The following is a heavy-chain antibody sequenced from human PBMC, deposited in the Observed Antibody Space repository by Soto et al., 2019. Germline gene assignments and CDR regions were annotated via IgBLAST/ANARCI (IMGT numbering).Heavy chain of an antibody. D-gene: IGHD4-4*01. V-gene: IGHV4-34*01. Sequence: SETLSVTCAVYGGSFSGYYWSWIRQPPGKGLEWIGEINHSGSTNYNPSLKSRVTISVDTSKNQFSLKLSSVTAADTAVYYCARGHSPCRPYGMDVWGQGTTVTVSS. J-gene: IGHJ6*02. CDR2: INHSGST. CDR1: GGSFSGYY. CDR3: ARGHSPCRPYGMDV.